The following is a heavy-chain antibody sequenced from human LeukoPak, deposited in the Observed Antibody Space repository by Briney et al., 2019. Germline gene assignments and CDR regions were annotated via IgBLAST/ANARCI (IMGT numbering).Heavy chain of an antibody. Sequence: PGRSLRLSCAASGFTFSSYGMHWVRQAPGKGLEWVAVISYDGSNKCYADSVKGRFTISRDNSKNTLYLQMNSLRAEDTAVYYCARGRPAGYCSGGSCYVDYWGQGTLVTVSS. J-gene: IGHJ4*02. CDR2: ISYDGSNK. CDR3: ARGRPAGYCSGGSCYVDY. V-gene: IGHV3-30*03. CDR1: GFTFSSYG. D-gene: IGHD2-15*01.